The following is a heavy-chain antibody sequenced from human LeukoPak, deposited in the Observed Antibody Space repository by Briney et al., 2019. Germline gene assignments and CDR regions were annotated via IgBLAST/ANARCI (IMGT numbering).Heavy chain of an antibody. D-gene: IGHD3-3*01. CDR1: GFTFSSYA. V-gene: IGHV3-30-3*01. J-gene: IGHJ6*02. Sequence: GGSLRLSSAASGFTFSSYAMHWVRQAPGKGLEWVAVISYDGSNKYYADSVKGRFTISRDNSKNTLYLQMNSLRAEDTAVYYCARDQGRVSRFLEWFPEYYYYGMDVWGQGTTVTVSS. CDR2: ISYDGSNK. CDR3: ARDQGRVSRFLEWFPEYYYYGMDV.